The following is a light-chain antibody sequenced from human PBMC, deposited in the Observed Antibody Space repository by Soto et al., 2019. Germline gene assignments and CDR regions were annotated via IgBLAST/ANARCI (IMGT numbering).Light chain of an antibody. J-gene: IGLJ1*01. V-gene: IGLV2-14*01. Sequence: QSVLTQPASVSGSPGQSITIACTGTSSDVGGYNYVSWYQQYPGKAPRLVISDVSNRPSGVSNRFSGSKSGNSAFLTISGLQAEDEADYYCSSYTSSSTYVFGTGTKLTVL. CDR3: SSYTSSSTYV. CDR1: SSDVGGYNY. CDR2: DVS.